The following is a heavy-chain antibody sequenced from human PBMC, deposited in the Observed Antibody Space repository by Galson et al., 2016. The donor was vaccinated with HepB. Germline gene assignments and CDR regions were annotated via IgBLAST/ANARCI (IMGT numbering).Heavy chain of an antibody. J-gene: IGHJ4*02. CDR1: GFSFNRNG. CDR2: TSFDGDYK. CDR3: AKDWGSGSVAGTVYFDY. V-gene: IGHV3-30*18. Sequence: SLRLSCAASGFSFNRNGMHWVRQAPGKGLEWVAMTSFDGDYKSYIDSVKGRFTISRDNSKNTLYLQMNSLRPQDTAVYYCAKDWGSGSVAGTVYFDYWGQGTLVTVSS. D-gene: IGHD6-19*01.